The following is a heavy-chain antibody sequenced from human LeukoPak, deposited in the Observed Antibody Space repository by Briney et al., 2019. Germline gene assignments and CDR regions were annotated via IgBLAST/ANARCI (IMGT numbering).Heavy chain of an antibody. D-gene: IGHD2-2*01. Sequence: SETLSLTCTVSGGSISSGSYYWSWIRQPAGKGLEWIGRIYTSGSTNYNPSLKSRVTISVDTSKNQFSLKLSSVTAADTAVYYCARDTEYCSSTSCPVYYYYYYMDVWAKGQWSPSL. V-gene: IGHV4-61*02. J-gene: IGHJ6*03. CDR2: IYTSGST. CDR3: ARDTEYCSSTSCPVYYYYYYMDV. CDR1: GGSISSGSYY.